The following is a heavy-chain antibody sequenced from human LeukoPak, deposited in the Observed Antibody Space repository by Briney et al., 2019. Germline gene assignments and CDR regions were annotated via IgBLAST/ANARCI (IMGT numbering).Heavy chain of an antibody. CDR3: ARAWVDYGDDNWFDP. J-gene: IGHJ5*02. D-gene: IGHD4-17*01. CDR1: GGTFSSYA. Sequence: ASVKVSCKASGGTFSSYAISWVRQAPGQGLEWMGGIIPIFGTANYAQKFQGRVTITADESTSTAYMELSSLRSEDTAVYYCARAWVDYGDDNWFDPWGQGTLVTVSS. V-gene: IGHV1-69*13. CDR2: IIPIFGTA.